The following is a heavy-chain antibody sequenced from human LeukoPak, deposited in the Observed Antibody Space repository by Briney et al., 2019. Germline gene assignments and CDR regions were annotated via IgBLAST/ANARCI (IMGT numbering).Heavy chain of an antibody. Sequence: ASVKVSCKASGGTFSSYAISWVRQAPGQGLEWMGRIIPIFGTANYAQKFQGRVTITTDESTSTAYMELSSLRSEDTSVYCCARVRVVRSSGWYSNWFDPWGQGTLVTVSS. CDR3: ARVRVVRSSGWYSNWFDP. CDR1: GGTFSSYA. J-gene: IGHJ5*02. V-gene: IGHV1-69*05. CDR2: IIPIFGTA. D-gene: IGHD6-19*01.